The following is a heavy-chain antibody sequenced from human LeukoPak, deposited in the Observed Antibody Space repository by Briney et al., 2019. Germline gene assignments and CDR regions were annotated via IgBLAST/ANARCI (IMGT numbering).Heavy chain of an antibody. J-gene: IGHJ4*02. D-gene: IGHD3-16*01. CDR1: GFAFSTYT. Sequence: GGSLRLSCAASGFAFSTYTMNWVRQALGKGLEWVSSISSSGFIYYADSVKGRFTISRDNANNSLYLQMNSLRAEDTAVYYCAREQPLGGYYFDYWGQGTLVTVSS. V-gene: IGHV3-21*04. CDR2: ISSSGFI. CDR3: AREQPLGGYYFDY.